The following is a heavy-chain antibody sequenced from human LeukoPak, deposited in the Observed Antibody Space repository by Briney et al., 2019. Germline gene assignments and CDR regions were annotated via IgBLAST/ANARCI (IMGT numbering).Heavy chain of an antibody. CDR3: ARATTFGGVIVIPRGYYYYGMDV. D-gene: IGHD3-16*02. CDR2: ISSSSRYI. CDR1: GFTFSSYS. J-gene: IGHJ6*02. V-gene: IGHV3-21*01. Sequence: PGGSLRLSCAASGFTFSSYSMNWVRQAPGKGLEWVSSISSSSRYIYYADSVKGRFTISRDNAKNSLYLQMNSLRAEDTAVYYCARATTFGGVIVIPRGYYYYGMDVWGQGTTVTVSS.